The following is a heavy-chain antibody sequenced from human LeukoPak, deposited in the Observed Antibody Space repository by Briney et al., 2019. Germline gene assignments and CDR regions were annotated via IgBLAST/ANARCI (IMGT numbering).Heavy chain of an antibody. CDR3: ARDHPRIAVAGTNNPNDY. D-gene: IGHD6-19*01. J-gene: IGHJ4*02. V-gene: IGHV3-21*01. CDR1: GFTFSSYS. Sequence: PGGSLRLSCAASGFTFSSYSMNWVRQAPGKGLEWVSSISSSSSYIYYADSVKGRFTISRDNAKNSLYLQMNSLRAEDTAVYYCARDHPRIAVAGTNNPNDYWGQGTLVTVSS. CDR2: ISSSSSYI.